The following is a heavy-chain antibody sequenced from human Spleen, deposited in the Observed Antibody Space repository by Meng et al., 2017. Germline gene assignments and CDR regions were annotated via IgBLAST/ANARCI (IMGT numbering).Heavy chain of an antibody. CDR1: GFTFSDYY. CDR3: VRDDYGDF. Sequence: QVDLVGAGGGLVKPGGSLRFSCAASGFTFSDYYMSWMRQAPGKGLELVSHISDRGSPIYYADSVKGRFTISRDNAKNSLYLQMDSLRAEDTAVYYCVRDDYGDFWGQGTLVTVSS. CDR2: ISDRGSPI. J-gene: IGHJ4*02. V-gene: IGHV3-11*01.